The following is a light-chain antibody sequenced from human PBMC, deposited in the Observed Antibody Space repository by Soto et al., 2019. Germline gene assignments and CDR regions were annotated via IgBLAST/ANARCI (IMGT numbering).Light chain of an antibody. CDR2: AAS. J-gene: IGKJ2*01. CDR3: QQYYSYPRT. CDR1: QDISSY. V-gene: IGKV1-8*01. Sequence: AIRVTQSPSSFSASTGDRVTITCRASQDISSYLAWYQQKPGKAPNLLIYAASTLQSGVPSRFSGSGSGTDFTLTISRLQSEDFATYYCQQYYSYPRTFGQGTKLEIK.